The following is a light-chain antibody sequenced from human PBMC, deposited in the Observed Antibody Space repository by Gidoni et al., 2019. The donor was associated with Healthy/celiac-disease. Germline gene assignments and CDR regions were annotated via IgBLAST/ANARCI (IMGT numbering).Light chain of an antibody. Sequence: IELPQSPSTLSLSTGEKATLPCRASQSVSSYFAWYQQKPGQAPKLLIYDASNRATGTPARFSGSWSGTYFTLTISSLAPEDFAVYYCQQRSNRLTFGGXTKVEIK. V-gene: IGKV3-11*01. CDR3: QQRSNRLT. CDR2: DAS. J-gene: IGKJ4*01. CDR1: QSVSSY.